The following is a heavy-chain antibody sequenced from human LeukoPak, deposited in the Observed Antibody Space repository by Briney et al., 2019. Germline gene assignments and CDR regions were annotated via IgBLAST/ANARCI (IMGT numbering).Heavy chain of an antibody. Sequence: GRSLRVSCAASGFTFDDYAMHWVRQAPGKGLEWVSGINWNSGRIGYADSVKGRFTISRDNAKNSLYLQMNSLRAEDTALYYCASSPGYYDSSGYYSGDLAFDIWGQGTMVTVSS. V-gene: IGHV3-9*01. CDR1: GFTFDDYA. D-gene: IGHD3-22*01. CDR3: ASSPGYYDSSGYYSGDLAFDI. J-gene: IGHJ3*02. CDR2: INWNSGRI.